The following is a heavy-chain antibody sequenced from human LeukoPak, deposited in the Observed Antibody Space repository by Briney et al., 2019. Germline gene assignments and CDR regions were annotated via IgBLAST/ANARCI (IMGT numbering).Heavy chain of an antibody. CDR2: INHSGST. V-gene: IGHV4-34*01. Sequence: SETLSLTCAVYGGSFSGYYWSWIRQPPGKGLEWIGEINHSGSTNYNPSLKSRVTISVDTSKNQSSLKLSSVTAADTAVYYCAREGIDSSSWSRRDYWGQGTLVTVSS. CDR1: GGSFSGYY. CDR3: AREGIDSSSWSRRDY. J-gene: IGHJ4*02. D-gene: IGHD6-13*01.